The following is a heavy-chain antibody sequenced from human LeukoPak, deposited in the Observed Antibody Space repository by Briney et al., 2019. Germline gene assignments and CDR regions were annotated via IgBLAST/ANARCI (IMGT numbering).Heavy chain of an antibody. D-gene: IGHD1-14*01. V-gene: IGHV3-30*02. CDR1: GFILRNYG. J-gene: IGHJ4*02. Sequence: PGGSLRLSCAASGFILRNYGMHWVRQAPGKGLEWVAFLRNDESEIFYADSVKGRFTISRDNSKNTLYLQMSSLRDEDTAVYYCVKDTGRGDFWGQGTQITVSS. CDR3: VKDTGRGDF. CDR2: LRNDESEI.